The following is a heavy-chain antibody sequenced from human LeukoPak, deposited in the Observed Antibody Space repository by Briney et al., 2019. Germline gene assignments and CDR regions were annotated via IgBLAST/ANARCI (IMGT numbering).Heavy chain of an antibody. Sequence: PGGSLRLSCAASGFTFGSYGMHWVRQAPGKGLEWVTFIRSDGSNKYYADSVKGRFTLSRDTSKNTLFLQMDSLRTEDTAIYYCVRDINWNYFFDYWGLGILVTVSS. CDR2: IRSDGSNK. V-gene: IGHV3-30*02. D-gene: IGHD1-7*01. CDR3: VRDINWNYFFDY. CDR1: GFTFGSYG. J-gene: IGHJ4*02.